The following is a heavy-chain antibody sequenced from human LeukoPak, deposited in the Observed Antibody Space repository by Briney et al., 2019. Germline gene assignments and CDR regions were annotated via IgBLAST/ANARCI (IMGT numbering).Heavy chain of an antibody. CDR2: IYYSGST. CDR1: GGSISSYY. D-gene: IGHD6-19*01. V-gene: IGHV4-59*01. J-gene: IGHJ4*02. CDR3: AVYSSGWPVDY. Sequence: SETLSLTCTVSGGSISSYYWSWIRQPPGKGLEWIGYIYYSGSTNYNPSLKSRVTISVDTSKNQFSLKLSSVTAADTAVYYCAVYSSGWPVDYWGQGTLVTVSS.